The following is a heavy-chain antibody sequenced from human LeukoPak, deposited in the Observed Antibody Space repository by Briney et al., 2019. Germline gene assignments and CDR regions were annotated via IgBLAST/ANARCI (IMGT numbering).Heavy chain of an antibody. CDR3: AKARSSTWDYYFDY. V-gene: IGHV3-23*01. D-gene: IGHD6-13*01. Sequence: PGGSLRLSCAASGLSLDNCAMTWVRQAPGKGLEWVSIISGSGGNAHYADSVKGRFTISRDNSKNTVFLQMNSLRADDTAVYYCAKARSSTWDYYFDYWGQGTLVTVSS. CDR1: GLSLDNCA. J-gene: IGHJ4*02. CDR2: ISGSGGNA.